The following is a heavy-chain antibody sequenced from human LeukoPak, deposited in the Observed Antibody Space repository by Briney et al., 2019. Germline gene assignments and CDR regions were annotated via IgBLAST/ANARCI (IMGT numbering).Heavy chain of an antibody. CDR2: ISYDGSNK. CDR3: ARVRHEGTLDY. Sequence: GGSLRLSCAASGFTFSSYAMHWVRQAPGKGLEWVAVISYDGSNKYYADSVKGRFTISRDNSKNTLYLQMNSLRAEDTAVYYCARVRHEGTLDYWGQGTLVTVSS. V-gene: IGHV3-30*04. CDR1: GFTFSSYA. J-gene: IGHJ4*02.